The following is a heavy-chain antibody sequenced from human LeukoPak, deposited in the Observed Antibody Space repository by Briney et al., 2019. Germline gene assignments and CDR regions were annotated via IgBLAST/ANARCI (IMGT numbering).Heavy chain of an antibody. CDR2: VSGSGGST. D-gene: IGHD3-10*01. V-gene: IGHV3-23*01. Sequence: GGYLRLSCAASGFMFSNNGMSWVRQAPGKGLEWVSTVSGSGGSTCYPDSVRGRFTISRDNSKNTLYLQMNSLRAEDTAVYYCAKRAASGSYFAHWGQGTLVTVSS. J-gene: IGHJ4*02. CDR3: AKRAASGSYFAH. CDR1: GFMFSNNG.